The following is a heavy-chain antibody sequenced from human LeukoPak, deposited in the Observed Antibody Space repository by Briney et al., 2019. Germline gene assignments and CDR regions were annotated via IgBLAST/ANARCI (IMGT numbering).Heavy chain of an antibody. D-gene: IGHD3-16*01. CDR2: INSDGSST. CDR3: ARASFRGFDY. Sequence: GGSLRLSCAASGFTSSDYWMHWVRQAPGKGLVWVSRINSDGSSTNYADSVKGRFTISRDNAKNTLYLQMSSLRVADTAVYYCARASFRGFDYWGQGTLVTVSS. J-gene: IGHJ4*02. V-gene: IGHV3-74*01. CDR1: GFTSSDYW.